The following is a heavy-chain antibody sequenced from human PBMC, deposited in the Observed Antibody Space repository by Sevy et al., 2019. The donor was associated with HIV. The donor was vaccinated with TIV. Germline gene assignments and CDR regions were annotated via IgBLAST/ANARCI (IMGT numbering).Heavy chain of an antibody. J-gene: IGHJ5*02. CDR3: ARGPAARDFWSGYSHRWFDP. D-gene: IGHD3-3*01. CDR1: GGSFSGYY. CDR2: INHSGNT. V-gene: IGHV4-34*01. Sequence: SETLSRTCAVFGGSFSGYYWSFIRQPPGKGLEWIGEINHSGNTNYNPSLKSRITISVDTSKNQLSLTLRYVTAADTAVYYCARGPAARDFWSGYSHRWFDPWGQGTLVTVSS.